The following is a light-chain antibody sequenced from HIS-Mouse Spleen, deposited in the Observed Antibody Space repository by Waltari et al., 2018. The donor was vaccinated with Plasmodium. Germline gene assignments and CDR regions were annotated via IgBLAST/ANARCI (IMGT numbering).Light chain of an antibody. CDR1: SSDVGGYNY. V-gene: IGLV2-8*01. CDR3: SSYAGSNNLV. Sequence: QSALTQPPSASGSPGQSVTISCTGTSSDVGGYNYVSWYQQHPGKAPKLMIYEVSKRPSGCPDPFSGSKSGNTASLPVSGLQAEDEADYYCSSYAGSNNLVFGGGTKLTVL. CDR2: EVS. J-gene: IGLJ2*01.